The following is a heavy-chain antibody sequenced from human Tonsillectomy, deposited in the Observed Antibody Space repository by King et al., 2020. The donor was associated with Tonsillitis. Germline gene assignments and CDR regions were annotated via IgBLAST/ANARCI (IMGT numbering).Heavy chain of an antibody. CDR1: GFTFGDYA. D-gene: IGHD2-2*01. CDR3: TRGWGYCSSSSCHYFDY. Sequence: DVQLVESGGGLVQPGRSLRLSCTASGFTFGDYAMSWVRQAPGKGLEWVGFISSKAYGGTTEYAASVKGRFTISRDDSKSIAYLQMNSLKTEETAVYYCTRGWGYCSSSSCHYFDYWGQGTLVTVSS. V-gene: IGHV3-49*04. J-gene: IGHJ4*02. CDR2: ISSKAYGGTT.